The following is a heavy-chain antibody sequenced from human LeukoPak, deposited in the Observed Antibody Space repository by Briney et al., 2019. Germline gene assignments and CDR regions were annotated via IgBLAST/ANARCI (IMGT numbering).Heavy chain of an antibody. CDR3: ATPLDYFDSSGYHQGGD. CDR1: GFSFSDYW. CDR2: IREGGSKK. V-gene: IGHV3-7*03. Sequence: GGSLGLSCAASGFSFSDYWMTWVRQAPGKGLEWVANIREGGSKKNYVDSVKGRFTISRDNAKNSLYLQMNSLRADDTAVYYCATPLDYFDSSGYHQGGDWGQGTLVTVSS. J-gene: IGHJ4*02. D-gene: IGHD3-22*01.